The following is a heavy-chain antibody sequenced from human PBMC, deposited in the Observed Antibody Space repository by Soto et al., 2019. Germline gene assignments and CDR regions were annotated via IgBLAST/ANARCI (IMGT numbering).Heavy chain of an antibody. CDR1: GGSVSSGSSY. D-gene: IGHD1-26*01. V-gene: IGHV4-61*01. J-gene: IGHJ4*02. CDR3: ERGVGATHFDY. CDR2: IYHSGST. Sequence: SETLSLTCTVSGGSVSSGSSYWSWIRQSPGKGLEWIGYIYHSGSTTYNPSLKSRVTISVDTSKNQFSLKLSSVTAADTAVYYCERGVGATHFDYWGQGTLVTASS.